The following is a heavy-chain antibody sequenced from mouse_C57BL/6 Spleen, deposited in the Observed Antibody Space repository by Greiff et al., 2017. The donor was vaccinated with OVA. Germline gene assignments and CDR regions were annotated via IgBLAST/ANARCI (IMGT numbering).Heavy chain of an antibody. CDR3: AAYYSNYGYFDY. CDR1: GYTFTSYW. D-gene: IGHD2-5*01. Sequence: VQLQESGTELVKPGASVKLSCKASGYTFTSYWMHWVKQRPGQGLEWIGNINPSNGGTNYNEKFKSKATLTVDKSSSTAYMQLSSLTSEDSAVYYCAAYYSNYGYFDYWGQGTTLTVSS. J-gene: IGHJ2*01. V-gene: IGHV1-53*01. CDR2: INPSNGGT.